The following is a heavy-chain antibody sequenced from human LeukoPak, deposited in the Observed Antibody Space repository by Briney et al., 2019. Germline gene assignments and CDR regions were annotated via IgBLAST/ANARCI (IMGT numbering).Heavy chain of an antibody. CDR3: ARYCSSTSCYEGGNYFDY. CDR2: ISSSGSTI. Sequence: GGSLRLSCAASGFTFSDYYMSWIRQAPGKGLEWVSYISSSGSTIYYADSVKGRLTISRDNAKNSLYLQMNSLRAEDTAVYYCARYCSSTSCYEGGNYFDYWGQGTLVTVSS. J-gene: IGHJ4*02. D-gene: IGHD2-2*01. CDR1: GFTFSDYY. V-gene: IGHV3-11*01.